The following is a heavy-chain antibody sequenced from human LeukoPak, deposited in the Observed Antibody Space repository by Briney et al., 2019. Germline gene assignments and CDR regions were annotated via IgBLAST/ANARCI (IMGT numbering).Heavy chain of an antibody. CDR3: ASSGLPWYFDL. D-gene: IGHD6-25*01. J-gene: IGHJ2*01. CDR1: GGSISSYY. Sequence: PSETLSLTCTVSGGSISSYYWSWIRQPPGKGLEWIGYIYYSGSTNYNPSLKSRVTISVDTSKDQFSLKLSFVTAADTAVYYCASSGLPWYFDLWGRGTLVTVSS. V-gene: IGHV4-59*01. CDR2: IYYSGST.